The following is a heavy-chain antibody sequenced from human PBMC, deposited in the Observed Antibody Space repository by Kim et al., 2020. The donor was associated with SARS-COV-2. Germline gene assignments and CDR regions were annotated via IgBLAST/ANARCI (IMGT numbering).Heavy chain of an antibody. Sequence: GGSLRLSCAASGFTFSSYAMHWVRQAPGKGLEWVAGISYDGSNKYYADSVKGRFTISRDNSKNTLYLQMNSLRAEDTAVYYCARGHYYDSSGYYGGGAYYFDYWGQGTLGTVSS. CDR1: GFTFSSYA. J-gene: IGHJ4*02. CDR2: ISYDGSNK. V-gene: IGHV3-30-3*01. D-gene: IGHD3-22*01. CDR3: ARGHYYDSSGYYGGGAYYFDY.